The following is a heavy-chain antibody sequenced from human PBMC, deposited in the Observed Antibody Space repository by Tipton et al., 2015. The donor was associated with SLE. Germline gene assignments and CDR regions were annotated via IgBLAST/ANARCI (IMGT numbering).Heavy chain of an antibody. Sequence: VQLVQSGAEVKKPGSSVRVSCKTSGGTFTNYAFNWVRQAPGQGLEWVGKIVPLFGTTDYAPNFQGRVTFTADKSTKTAYMEVSSLTSADSAVYYCSAASSPRDYYMDVWGKGTAVSVS. CDR3: SAASSPRDYYMDV. D-gene: IGHD2-2*01. CDR2: IVPLFGTT. J-gene: IGHJ6*03. V-gene: IGHV1-69*06. CDR1: GGTFTNYA.